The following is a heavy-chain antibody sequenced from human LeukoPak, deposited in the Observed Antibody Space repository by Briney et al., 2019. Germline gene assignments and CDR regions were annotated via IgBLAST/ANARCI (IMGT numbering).Heavy chain of an antibody. J-gene: IGHJ4*02. CDR2: ISYDGSNK. CDR3: ARDPGRYSSGWYYFDY. Sequence: PGGSLRLSCAASGFTFSSYAMHWVRQAPGKGLEWVAVISYDGSNKYYADSVKGRFTISRDNSKNTLYLQMNSLRAEDTAVYYCARDPGRYSSGWYYFDYWRQGTLVTVSS. V-gene: IGHV3-30*04. CDR1: GFTFSSYA. D-gene: IGHD6-19*01.